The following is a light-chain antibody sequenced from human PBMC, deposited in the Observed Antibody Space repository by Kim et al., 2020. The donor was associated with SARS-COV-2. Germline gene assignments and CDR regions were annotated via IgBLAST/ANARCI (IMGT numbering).Light chain of an antibody. J-gene: IGLJ3*02. CDR2: KDT. Sequence: SYGLTQPSSVSVSPGQTARITCSGDVLSRTYSRWLQQKPGQAPLVVIYKDTERPSGISERFSGSNSGTTVTLTISGAQVEDEADYYCSSAADNSVWMFGGGTKLTVL. CDR1: VLSRTY. CDR3: SSAADNSVWM. V-gene: IGLV3-27*01.